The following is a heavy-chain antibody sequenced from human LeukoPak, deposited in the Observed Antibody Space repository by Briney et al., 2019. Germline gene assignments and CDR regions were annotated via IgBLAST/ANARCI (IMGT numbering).Heavy chain of an antibody. CDR1: GFIFSNYW. D-gene: IGHD4-23*01. Sequence: GGSLRLSCAASGFIFSNYWMHWGRRVPRKGPVWVSRINGDGGTTHYSDSVKCRFTISREIAKSTLYLQMNSLRAYDSAVYRCARRVANGGYFDYWGRGSLVTVSP. CDR3: ARRVANGGYFDY. CDR2: INGDGGTT. J-gene: IGHJ4*02. V-gene: IGHV3-74*01.